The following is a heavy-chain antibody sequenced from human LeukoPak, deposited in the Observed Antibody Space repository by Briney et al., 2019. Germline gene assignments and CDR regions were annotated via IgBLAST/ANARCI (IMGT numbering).Heavy chain of an antibody. CDR1: GYTFTSYG. V-gene: IGHV1-18*01. J-gene: IGHJ4*02. D-gene: IGHD6-19*01. CDR2: VSPHDDNT. CDR3: ARAPPGTAVGPGDY. Sequence: ASVKVSCKASGYTFTSYGISWVRQAPGQGLEWMGWVSPHDDNTVYTPKLQGRGTMTTDTSTSTAYMELRTLRSDDTAVYYCARAPPGTAVGPGDYWGQGTLVTVSS.